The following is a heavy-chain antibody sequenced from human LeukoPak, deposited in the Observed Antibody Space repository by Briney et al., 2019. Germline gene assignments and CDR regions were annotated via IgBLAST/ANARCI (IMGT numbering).Heavy chain of an antibody. V-gene: IGHV3-48*01. J-gene: IGHJ4*02. Sequence: GGSLRLSCAASGFTFSSYSMNWVRQAPGKGLEWVSYITSNSVTRFYADSVKGRFTISRDNSKNTLYLQMNSLRAEDTAVYYCAKDQMDDYGDCWGQGTLVTVSS. CDR2: ITSNSVTR. CDR1: GFTFSSYS. D-gene: IGHD2-2*03. CDR3: AKDQMDDYGDC.